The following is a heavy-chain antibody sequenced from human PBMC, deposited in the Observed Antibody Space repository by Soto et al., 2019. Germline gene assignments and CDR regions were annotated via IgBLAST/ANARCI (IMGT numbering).Heavy chain of an antibody. CDR1: GFTFSSYW. D-gene: IGHD6-19*01. Sequence: EVQLVESGGGLVQPGGSLRLSCAASGFTFSSYWMHWVREAPGKGLVWVSRINSDGSSTSYADSVKGRFTISRDNAKNTLYLQMNSLRAEDTAVYYCAVAVAGPTAIGYWGQGTLVTVSS. CDR3: AVAVAGPTAIGY. J-gene: IGHJ4*02. V-gene: IGHV3-74*01. CDR2: INSDGSST.